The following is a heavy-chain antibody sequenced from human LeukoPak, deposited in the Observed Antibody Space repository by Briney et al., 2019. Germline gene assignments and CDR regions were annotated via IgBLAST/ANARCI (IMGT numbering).Heavy chain of an antibody. Sequence: PGGSLRLSCAASGFTFSSYGMSRVRQAPGKGLEWVSAINTGGSTFYADSVKGRFTISRDNSKNTLYLQMNSLRAEDTAVYYCAKDKHRWAFDIWGQGTMVTVSS. CDR3: AKDKHRWAFDI. D-gene: IGHD5-24*01. CDR1: GFTFSSYG. J-gene: IGHJ3*02. V-gene: IGHV3-23*01. CDR2: INTGGST.